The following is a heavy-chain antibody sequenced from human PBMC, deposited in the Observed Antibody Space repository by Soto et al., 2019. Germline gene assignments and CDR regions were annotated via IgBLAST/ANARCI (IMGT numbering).Heavy chain of an antibody. CDR2: IYPGDSDT. J-gene: IGHJ3*02. CDR3: ARRTTYYYDSSGYDGPNDAFDI. V-gene: IGHV5-51*01. D-gene: IGHD3-22*01. Sequence: PGESLKISCKGSGYSFTSYWIGWGRQMPGKGLEWMGIIYPGDSDTRYSPSFQGQVTISADKSISTAYLQWSSLKASDTAMYYCARRTTYYYDSSGYDGPNDAFDIWGQGTMVTVSS. CDR1: GYSFTSYW.